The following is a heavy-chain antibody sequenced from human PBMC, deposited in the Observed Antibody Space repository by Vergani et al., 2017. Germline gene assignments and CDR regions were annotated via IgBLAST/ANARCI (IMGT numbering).Heavy chain of an antibody. Sequence: QVQLVQPGAEVKKPGSSVKVSCKASGGPFSSYAISWVRQAPGQGLEWMGGIIPIFGTANYAQQFQGRVTITADESTSTAYMELSSLRSEDTAVYYCGTHAYDFWSGLNDWGQGTLVTVSS. CDR3: GTHAYDFWSGLND. J-gene: IGHJ4*02. CDR1: GGPFSSYA. D-gene: IGHD3-3*01. V-gene: IGHV1-69*01. CDR2: IIPIFGTA.